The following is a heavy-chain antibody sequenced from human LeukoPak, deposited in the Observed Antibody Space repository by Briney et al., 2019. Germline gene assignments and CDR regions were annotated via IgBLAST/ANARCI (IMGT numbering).Heavy chain of an antibody. CDR1: GFTFSSYG. CDR3: ARGGVETFIPPTDY. D-gene: IGHD2-21*02. J-gene: IGHJ4*02. V-gene: IGHV3-30*03. CDR2: ISYDGSNK. Sequence: GGSLRLSCTASGFTFSSYGIHWVRQAPGKGLEWVAVISYDGSNKYYADSVKGRFTISRDNSKNTLYLQMSSLRAEDTAVYYCARGGVETFIPPTDYWGQGTLVTVSS.